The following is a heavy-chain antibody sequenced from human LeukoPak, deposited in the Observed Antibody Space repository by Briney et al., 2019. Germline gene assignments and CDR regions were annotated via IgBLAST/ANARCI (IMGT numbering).Heavy chain of an antibody. Sequence: GGSLRLSCAASGFTFSDYYMSWIRQAPGKGLEWVSYISTSGSTIYYADSLKGRFTISRDNAKNSLYLQMNSLRAEDTAVYYCARAKRGYSYGHYHYFDYWGQGTLVTVSS. J-gene: IGHJ4*02. D-gene: IGHD5-18*01. CDR3: ARAKRGYSYGHYHYFDY. CDR1: GFTFSDYY. V-gene: IGHV3-11*01. CDR2: ISTSGSTI.